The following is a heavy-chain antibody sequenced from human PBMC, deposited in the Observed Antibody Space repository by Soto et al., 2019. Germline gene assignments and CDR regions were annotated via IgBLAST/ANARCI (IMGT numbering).Heavy chain of an antibody. D-gene: IGHD3-22*01. J-gene: IGHJ4*02. V-gene: IGHV4-38-2*01. CDR1: GYSISSGYY. Sequence: SETLSLTCAVSGYSISSGYYWGWIRQPPGKGLEWIGSIYHSGSTYYNPSLKSRVTISVDTSKNQFSLKLSSVTAADTAVYYCARFPKPHYDSSGSWYYFDYWGQGTLVTVSS. CDR2: IYHSGST. CDR3: ARFPKPHYDSSGSWYYFDY.